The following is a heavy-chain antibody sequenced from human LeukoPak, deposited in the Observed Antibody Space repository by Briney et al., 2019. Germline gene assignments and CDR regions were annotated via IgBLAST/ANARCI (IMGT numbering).Heavy chain of an antibody. Sequence: GGSLRLSCAASGFTFSSYWMSWVRQAPGKGLEWVANIKQDGSEKYYVDSVKGRFTISRDNAKNSLYLQMNSLRAEDTAVYYCAKGFHPWGLHFAFDYWGQGTLVTVSS. V-gene: IGHV3-7*01. D-gene: IGHD1-26*01. J-gene: IGHJ4*02. CDR1: GFTFSSYW. CDR2: IKQDGSEK. CDR3: AKGFHPWGLHFAFDY.